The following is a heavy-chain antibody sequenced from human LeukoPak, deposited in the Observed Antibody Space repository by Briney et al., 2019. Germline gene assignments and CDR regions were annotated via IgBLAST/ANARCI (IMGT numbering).Heavy chain of an antibody. V-gene: IGHV4-34*01. CDR2: INRSGST. D-gene: IGHD3-10*01. J-gene: IGHJ4*02. CDR1: GGSFSGYY. Sequence: PSETLSLTCAVYGGSFSGYYWSWIRQPPGKGLEWIGEINRSGSTNYNPSLKSRVTISVDTSKNQFSLKLSSVTAADTAVYYCARGPYYYGSGSYYRVRSYFDYWGQGTLVTVSS. CDR3: ARGPYYYGSGSYYRVRSYFDY.